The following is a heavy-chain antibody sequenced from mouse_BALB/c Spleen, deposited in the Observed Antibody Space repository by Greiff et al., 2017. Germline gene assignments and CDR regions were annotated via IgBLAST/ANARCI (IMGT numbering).Heavy chain of an antibody. J-gene: IGHJ4*01. CDR3: ALTGYDESYAMDY. V-gene: IGHV8-12*01. CDR1: GFSLSTSGMG. Sequence: QVTLKVSGPGILQPSQTLSLSCSFSGFSLSTSGMGVSWLRQPSGMGLVWLVHIYWDDDKRYNPSLKSRLTISKDTSSIQVFLKITRADAADTATYYCALTGYDESYAMDYWGQGTSVTVSS. D-gene: IGHD2-2*01. CDR2: IYWDDDK.